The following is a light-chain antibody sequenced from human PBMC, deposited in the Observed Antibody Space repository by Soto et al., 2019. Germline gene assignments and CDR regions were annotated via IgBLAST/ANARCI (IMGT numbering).Light chain of an antibody. J-gene: IGLJ2*01. V-gene: IGLV2-11*01. Sequence: QAVVTQPRSVSASPGQSVTISCTGTSSNVGGQDYVSWYQQNPGKAPRLMIYDATKRPSGVPYRFSGSKSGNVASLTISGLQAEDEADYYCCSYAADYTLAFGGGTKVTVL. CDR3: CSYAADYTLA. CDR1: SSNVGGQDY. CDR2: DAT.